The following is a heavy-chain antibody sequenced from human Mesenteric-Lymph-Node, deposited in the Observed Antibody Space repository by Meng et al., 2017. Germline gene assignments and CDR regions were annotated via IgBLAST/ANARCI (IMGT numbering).Heavy chain of an antibody. Sequence: LPESGPGLVGPSETLPLSCPFSGGSVSSGSYYWSWFRQPPGKGLEWIGYIYYSGSTNYNPSLKSRVTISVDTSKNQFSLKLSSVAAADTAVYYCAREGRFSSFDYWGQGTLVTVSS. CDR1: GGSVSSGSYY. V-gene: IGHV4-61*01. D-gene: IGHD2-2*01. J-gene: IGHJ4*02. CDR3: AREGRFSSFDY. CDR2: IYYSGST.